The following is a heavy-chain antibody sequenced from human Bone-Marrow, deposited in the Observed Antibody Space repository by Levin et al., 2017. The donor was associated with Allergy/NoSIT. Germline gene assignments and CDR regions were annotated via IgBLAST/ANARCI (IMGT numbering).Heavy chain of an antibody. J-gene: IGHJ3*01. CDR3: ASAGYLEHLSSYEAFDV. D-gene: IGHD1-26*01. V-gene: IGHV4-4*02. CDR1: GGSIISGNY. CDR2: IFHNGNT. Sequence: PSETLSLTCTVSGGSIISGNYWSWVRQSPGKGLEWIAEIFHNGNTNYNPSLKSRVTISVDKSVNHFSLKMTSVTAADTAVYYCASAGYLEHLSSYEAFDVWGQGAMVTVSS.